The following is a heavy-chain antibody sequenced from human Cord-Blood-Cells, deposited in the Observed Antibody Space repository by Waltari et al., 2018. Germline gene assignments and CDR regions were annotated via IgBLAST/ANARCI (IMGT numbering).Heavy chain of an antibody. J-gene: IGHJ4*02. V-gene: IGHV1-69*01. D-gene: IGHD6-6*01. CDR1: GGTFSSYA. CDR2: IVPFFGTA. Sequence: QVQLVQSGAEVKKPGSSVKVSCKASGGTFSSYAISWVRQSPGQGLEWMGGIVPFFGTANYAHKFQGRVTISADESASTAYMELSSLRSEDTAVYYCASPDPYSSSSYFDYWGQGTLVTVSS. CDR3: ASPDPYSSSSYFDY.